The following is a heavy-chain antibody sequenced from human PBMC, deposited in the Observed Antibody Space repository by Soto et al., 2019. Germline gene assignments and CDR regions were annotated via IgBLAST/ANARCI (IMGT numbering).Heavy chain of an antibody. CDR1: GFTFSSYA. D-gene: IGHD3-3*01. CDR2: ISSNGGSA. J-gene: IGHJ6*02. Sequence: PGGSLRLSCSASGFTFSSYAMHWVRQAPGKGLEYVSAISSNGGSAYYADSVKGRFTISRDNSKNTLYLQMSSLRAEDTAVYYCVKGHSFLEGYGMDVWGQGTTVTVSS. V-gene: IGHV3-64D*06. CDR3: VKGHSFLEGYGMDV.